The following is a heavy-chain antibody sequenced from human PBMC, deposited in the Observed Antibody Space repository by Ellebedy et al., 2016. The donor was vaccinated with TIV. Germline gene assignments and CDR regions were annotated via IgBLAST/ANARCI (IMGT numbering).Heavy chain of an antibody. CDR1: GGSISSYY. CDR3: ARDGGVVPAAMNAFDI. CDR2: IYYSGST. D-gene: IGHD2-2*01. J-gene: IGHJ3*02. Sequence: SETLSLTCTVSGGSISSYYWSWIRQPPGKGLEWIGYIYYSGSTNYNPSLKSRVTISVDTSKNQFSLKLSSVTAADTAVYYCARDGGVVPAAMNAFDIWGQGTMVTVSS. V-gene: IGHV4-59*01.